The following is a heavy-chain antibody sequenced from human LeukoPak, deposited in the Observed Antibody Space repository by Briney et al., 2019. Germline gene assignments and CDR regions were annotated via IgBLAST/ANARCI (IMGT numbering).Heavy chain of an antibody. CDR3: ARGRGYYDSSGYYYGGQDFDY. V-gene: IGHV1-18*01. J-gene: IGHJ4*02. CDR2: ISAYNGNT. D-gene: IGHD3-22*01. Sequence: ASVKVSCKASGYTFTSYGISWVRRAPGQGLEWMGLISAYNGNTNYAQKLQGRVTMTTDTSTSTAYMELRSLRSDDTAVYYCARGRGYYDSSGYYYGGQDFDYWGQGTLVTVSS. CDR1: GYTFTSYG.